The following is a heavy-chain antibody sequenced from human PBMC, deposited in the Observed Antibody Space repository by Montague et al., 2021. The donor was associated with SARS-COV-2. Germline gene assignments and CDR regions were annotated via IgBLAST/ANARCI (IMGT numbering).Heavy chain of an antibody. CDR1: GFTFSDYY. Sequence: SLRPSCAASGFTFSDYYMSWIRQAPGKGLEWVSYISGSSSYTNYADSVKGRFTISRDNAKNSLYLQMNSLRAEDTAVYYCAFSAFPTGAFDIWGQGTMVTVSS. V-gene: IGHV3-11*03. CDR2: ISGSSSYT. CDR3: AFSAFPTGAFDI. J-gene: IGHJ3*02. D-gene: IGHD1-26*01.